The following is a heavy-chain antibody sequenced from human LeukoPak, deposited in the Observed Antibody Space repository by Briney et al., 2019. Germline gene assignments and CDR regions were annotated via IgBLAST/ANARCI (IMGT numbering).Heavy chain of an antibody. Sequence: GGSLRLSCAASELTFSGYWMNWVRQAPGKGLQWVGNIRQDGGQTHYSDSVKGRFAISRDNAKRSLYLQMNSLRPEDTAVYYCARDGHSSGSFDYWGQGTLVTVSS. CDR1: ELTFSGYW. J-gene: IGHJ4*02. D-gene: IGHD3-10*01. CDR2: IRQDGGQT. V-gene: IGHV3-7*01. CDR3: ARDGHSSGSFDY.